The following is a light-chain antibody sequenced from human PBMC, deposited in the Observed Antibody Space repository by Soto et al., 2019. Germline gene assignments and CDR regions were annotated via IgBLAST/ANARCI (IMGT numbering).Light chain of an antibody. CDR1: QSVTSNY. J-gene: IGKJ2*01. CDR2: GAS. Sequence: EIVLTQSPGTLSLSPGVRATLSCRASQSVTSNYLAWYQQKPGQAPRLLIYGASTRATGIPGRFSGSGSGTDFTLTITRLEPEDFAVYYCQQYGSSPRTFGQGTKLEI. CDR3: QQYGSSPRT. V-gene: IGKV3-20*01.